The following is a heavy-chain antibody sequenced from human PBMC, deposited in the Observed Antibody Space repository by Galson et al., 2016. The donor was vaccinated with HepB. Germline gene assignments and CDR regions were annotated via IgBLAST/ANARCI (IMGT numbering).Heavy chain of an antibody. J-gene: IGHJ4*02. CDR3: ARGRYFDSSGYPLPDY. CDR1: RGSINSYH. CDR2: IYKSGNSDYNPT. D-gene: IGHD3-22*01. V-gene: IGHV4-59*01. Sequence: SETLSLTCSVSRGSINSYHWSWFRQPPGKGLEWIGHIYKSGNSDYNPTNYSPSLKSRVTITVYTSENRFSLRLSSVTAADTAIYYCARGRYFDSSGYPLPDYWGQGSLVTVSS.